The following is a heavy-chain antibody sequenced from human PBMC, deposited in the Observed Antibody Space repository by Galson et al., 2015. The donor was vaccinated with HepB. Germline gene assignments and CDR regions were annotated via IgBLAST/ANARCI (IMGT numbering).Heavy chain of an antibody. CDR3: ARGRPIGQLWFLPGDY. J-gene: IGHJ4*02. CDR1: GFTFSSYA. Sequence: SLRLSCAASGFTFSSYAMHWVRQAPGKGLEWVAVISYDGSNKYYADSVKGRFTISRDNSKNTLYLQMNSLRAEDTAVYYCARGRPIGQLWFLPGDYWGQGTLVTVSS. CDR2: ISYDGSNK. V-gene: IGHV3-30*04. D-gene: IGHD5-18*01.